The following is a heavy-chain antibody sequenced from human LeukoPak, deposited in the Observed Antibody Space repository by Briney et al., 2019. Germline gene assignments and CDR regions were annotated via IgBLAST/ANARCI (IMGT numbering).Heavy chain of an antibody. J-gene: IGHJ4*02. CDR2: YYYGGST. V-gene: IGHV4-59*01. Sequence: SETLSLICTVSGASISNYYWTWIRQPPGKGLEWIGYYYYGGSTEYNPSLKSRVTISVDTFKNQFSLKLSSVTAADTAVYYCASRYGSGSYGFDFWGQGSLVTVSS. D-gene: IGHD3-10*01. CDR1: GASISNYY. CDR3: ASRYGSGSYGFDF.